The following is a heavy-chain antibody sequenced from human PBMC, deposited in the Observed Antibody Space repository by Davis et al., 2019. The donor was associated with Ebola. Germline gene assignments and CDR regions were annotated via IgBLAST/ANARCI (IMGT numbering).Heavy chain of an antibody. D-gene: IGHD3-16*01. Sequence: GGSLRLSCAASGFTFSSYGMHWVRQAPGKGLEWVAVIWYDGSNKYYADSVKGRFTISRDNSKNTLYLQMNSLRAEDTAVYYCARDPTYYDYIWGSLTRGGMDVWGQGTTVTVSS. J-gene: IGHJ6*02. CDR3: ARDPTYYDYIWGSLTRGGMDV. CDR2: IWYDGSNK. CDR1: GFTFSSYG. V-gene: IGHV3-33*01.